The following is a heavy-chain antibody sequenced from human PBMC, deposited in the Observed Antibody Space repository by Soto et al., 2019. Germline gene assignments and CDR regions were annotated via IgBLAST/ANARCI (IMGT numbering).Heavy chain of an antibody. D-gene: IGHD3-22*01. Sequence: SVKVSCKASGCTFTDLGLHWVRQAPGQGLEWMGGIIPIFGTPNYAQKFQGRVIITADEFTSTAHMELSSLRSEDTAVYYCARGWDHYDSSGLLTWFDPWGQGTLVTVSS. V-gene: IGHV1-69*13. CDR2: IIPIFGTP. CDR3: ARGWDHYDSSGLLTWFDP. CDR1: GCTFTDLG. J-gene: IGHJ5*02.